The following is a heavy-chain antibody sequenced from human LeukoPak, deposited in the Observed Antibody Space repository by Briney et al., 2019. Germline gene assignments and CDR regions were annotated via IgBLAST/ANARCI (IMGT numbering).Heavy chain of an antibody. D-gene: IGHD2-15*01. J-gene: IGHJ4*02. V-gene: IGHV1-18*01. Sequence: GASVRVSCMASGYTFTSYSISWVRQAPGQGLEWMGWISAHNGNTIYAQKVKGRVTMTTDTSTSTAYMELRSLKSDDTAVYYCARASYCSGGSCYSDYWGQGTLVTVSS. CDR3: ARASYCSGGSCYSDY. CDR1: GYTFTSYS. CDR2: ISAHNGNT.